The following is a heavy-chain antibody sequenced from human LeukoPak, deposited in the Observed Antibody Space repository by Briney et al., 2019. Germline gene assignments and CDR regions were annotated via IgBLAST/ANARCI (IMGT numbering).Heavy chain of an antibody. Sequence: GGSLRLSCAASGITFSRYSMNWVRQAPGKGLEWVSSISIGSTYIYYADSVKGRFTISRDNAKNSLYLQMNSLRAEDTAVYYCAKARSGWVVAASDYWGQGTLVTVSS. V-gene: IGHV3-21*04. CDR2: ISIGSTYI. CDR1: GITFSRYS. D-gene: IGHD2-15*01. CDR3: AKARSGWVVAASDY. J-gene: IGHJ4*02.